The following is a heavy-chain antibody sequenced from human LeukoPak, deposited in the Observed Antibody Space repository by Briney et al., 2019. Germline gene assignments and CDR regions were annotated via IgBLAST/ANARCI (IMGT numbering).Heavy chain of an antibody. CDR1: GGSFSDSY. CDR3: SRLPDP. Sequence: SETLSLTCAVYGGSFSDSYWSWIRQPPGKGLEWIGEIYHSGSTNYNPSLKSRVTISVDKSKNQFSLKLSSVTAADTAVYYCSRLPDPWGQGTLVTVSS. CDR2: IYHSGST. J-gene: IGHJ5*02. V-gene: IGHV4-34*01.